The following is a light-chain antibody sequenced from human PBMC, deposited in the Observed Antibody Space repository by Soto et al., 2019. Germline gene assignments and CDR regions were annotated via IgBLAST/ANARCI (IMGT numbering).Light chain of an antibody. CDR1: SSNIETNT. Sequence: QSVLTQPPSASGTPGQRVTISCSGSSSNIETNTVSWFQQLPRTAPKLLIYSNNQRPSGVPDRFSGSKSGTSASLAISGLQSEDEADYYGAAWDDSLNGPHYVFGTGTKLTVL. CDR3: AAWDDSLNGPHYV. CDR2: SNN. V-gene: IGLV1-44*01. J-gene: IGLJ1*01.